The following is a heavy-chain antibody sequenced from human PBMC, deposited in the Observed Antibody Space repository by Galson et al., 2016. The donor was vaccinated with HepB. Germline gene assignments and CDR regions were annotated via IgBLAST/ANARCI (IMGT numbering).Heavy chain of an antibody. J-gene: IGHJ4*02. CDR3: AGGVDGFSWYTTRFDY. V-gene: IGHV1-2*02. D-gene: IGHD6-13*01. CDR1: GYTFTGYY. CDR2: INPNSGGT. Sequence: SVKVSCKASGYTFTGYYIHWVRQAPGQGLEWMGWINPNSGGTNYAQKFQGRVTMTRDTSISTDYMELTRLRSDDTAVFYCAGGVDGFSWYTTRFDYWGQGTLVTVSS.